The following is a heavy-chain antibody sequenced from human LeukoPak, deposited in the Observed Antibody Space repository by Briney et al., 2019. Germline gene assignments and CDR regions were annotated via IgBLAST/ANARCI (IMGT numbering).Heavy chain of an antibody. CDR1: GGSISSYY. Sequence: SETLSLTCTVSGGSISSYYWSWIRQPPGKGLEWIGYIYSSGSTNYNPSLKSRVTISVDTSKNQFSLKLNSVTAADTAVYYCATVKGYYGSGSPSFDSWGQGTLVTVSS. CDR2: IYSSGST. CDR3: ATVKGYYGSGSPSFDS. V-gene: IGHV4-59*01. D-gene: IGHD3-10*01. J-gene: IGHJ4*02.